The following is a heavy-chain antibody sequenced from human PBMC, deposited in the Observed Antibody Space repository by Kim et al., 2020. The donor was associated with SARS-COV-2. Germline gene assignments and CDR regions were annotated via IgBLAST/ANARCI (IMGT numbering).Heavy chain of an antibody. V-gene: IGHV3-30*01. Sequence: YDGSNKDYADSVKGRFTISRDNSKTALYLRMNSLRAEDTAAYYCARDDIIRWGQGTLVTVSS. J-gene: IGHJ4*02. D-gene: IGHD2-15*01. CDR3: ARDDIIR. CDR2: YDGSNK.